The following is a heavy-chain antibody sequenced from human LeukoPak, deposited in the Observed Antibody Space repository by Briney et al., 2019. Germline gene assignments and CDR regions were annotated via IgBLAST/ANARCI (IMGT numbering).Heavy chain of an antibody. CDR2: IWYDGSNK. D-gene: IGHD6-19*01. CDR3: ARGSYSSGWYVSYYYYYGMDV. J-gene: IGHJ6*02. Sequence: GRSLRLSCAASGFTFSSYGMHWVRQAPGKGLEWVAVIWYDGSNKYYADSVKGRFTISRDNSKDTLYLQMNSLRAEDTAVYYCARGSYSSGWYVSYYYYYGMDVWGQGTTVTVSS. CDR1: GFTFSSYG. V-gene: IGHV3-33*01.